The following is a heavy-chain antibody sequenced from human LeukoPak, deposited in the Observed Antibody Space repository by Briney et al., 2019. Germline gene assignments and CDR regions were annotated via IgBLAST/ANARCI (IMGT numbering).Heavy chain of an antibody. D-gene: IGHD2-2*01. CDR3: ARDHGTVPAANSPDY. Sequence: ASVKVSCKAYGYIFTNYYMHWVRQAHGQGLEWLGWTNPTSGGTNYAQKFQDRITVTSDTSISTAYMELSRLRSDDTAVYFCARDHGTVPAANSPDYWGQGTLVTVSS. CDR1: GYIFTNYY. V-gene: IGHV1-2*02. J-gene: IGHJ4*02. CDR2: TNPTSGGT.